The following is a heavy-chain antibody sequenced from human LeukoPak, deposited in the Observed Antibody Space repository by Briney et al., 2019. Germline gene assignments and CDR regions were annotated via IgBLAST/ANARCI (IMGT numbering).Heavy chain of an antibody. Sequence: LPGGSLRLSCAASGFTFSSYAMSWVRQAPGKGLEWVSAISGSGGSTYYADSVKGRFTISRDNSKNTLYLQMNSLRAEDTAVYYCAKEKRTGRTLWNYYCMDFWGQGTMSTVSS. V-gene: IGHV3-23*01. CDR1: GFTFSSYA. J-gene: IGHJ4*02. CDR2: ISGSGGST. D-gene: IGHD3-22*01. CDR3: AKEKRTGRTLWNYYCMDF.